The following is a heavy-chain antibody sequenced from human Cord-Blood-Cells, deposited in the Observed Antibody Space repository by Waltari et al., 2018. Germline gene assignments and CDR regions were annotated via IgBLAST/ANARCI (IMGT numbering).Heavy chain of an antibody. V-gene: IGHV1-2*04. CDR1: GYTFTGYY. J-gene: IGHJ4*02. D-gene: IGHD6-13*01. Sequence: QVQLVQSGAEVKKPGASVKVSCTASGYTFTGYYMHWVRQAPGQGLGWRRGGHRGGSGKNSARRFQGWHTIARDPSISAADMGLSRLRADDTAVDYCARDLSAYSSSWLDYWGQGTLVTGSS. CDR2: GHRGGSGK. CDR3: ARDLSAYSSSWLDY.